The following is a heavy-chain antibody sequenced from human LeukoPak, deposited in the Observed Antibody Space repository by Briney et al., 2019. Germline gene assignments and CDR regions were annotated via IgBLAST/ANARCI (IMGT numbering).Heavy chain of an antibody. J-gene: IGHJ4*02. CDR3: ARVKGPQYVRGDYYFDY. Sequence: GGSLRLSCAASGFTFSSYGMHWVRQAPGKGLEWVAVISYDGSNKYYADSVKGRFTISRDNSKNTLYLQMNSLRAEDTAVYYCARVKGPQYVRGDYYFDYWGQGTLVTVSS. CDR1: GFTFSSYG. D-gene: IGHD2-21*02. V-gene: IGHV3-30*03. CDR2: ISYDGSNK.